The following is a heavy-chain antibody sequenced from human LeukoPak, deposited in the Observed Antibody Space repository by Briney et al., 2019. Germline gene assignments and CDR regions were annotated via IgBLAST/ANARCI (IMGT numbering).Heavy chain of an antibody. V-gene: IGHV4-59*01. CDR3: ARQSDSSTSHFDY. CDR2: IYYSGST. Sequence: SETLSLTCTVSGGSISSYYWSWIRQPPGKGLEWSGYIYYSGSTNYNPSLKSRVTISVDTSKNQFSLKLSSVTAADTAVYYCARQSDSSTSHFDYWGQGTLVTVSS. D-gene: IGHD2-2*01. J-gene: IGHJ4*02. CDR1: GGSISSYY.